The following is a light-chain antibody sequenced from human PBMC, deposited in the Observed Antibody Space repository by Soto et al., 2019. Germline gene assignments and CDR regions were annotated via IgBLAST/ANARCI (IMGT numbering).Light chain of an antibody. V-gene: IGKV1-39*01. CDR2: AAS. CDR1: QSISSY. J-gene: IGKJ3*01. Sequence: DIQMTQSPSSLSASVGDRVTITCRASQSISSYLNWYQQKPGKAPKLLIYAASSLQSGVPSRFSGSGSGTDFTLTISSLQPEAFATYYCQQSYSTPLFGPGTTVDIK. CDR3: QQSYSTPL.